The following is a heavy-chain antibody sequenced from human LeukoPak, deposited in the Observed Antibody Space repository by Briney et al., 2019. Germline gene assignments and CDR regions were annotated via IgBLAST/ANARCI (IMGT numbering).Heavy chain of an antibody. Sequence: GGSLRLSCAASGFAFSDYYMSWIRQAPGKGLEWVSYISSSGSTIYYADSVKGRFTISRDNAKNSLYLQMNSLRAEDTAVYYCAREVIAAAPFDYWGQGTLVTVSS. D-gene: IGHD6-13*01. CDR3: AREVIAAAPFDY. V-gene: IGHV3-11*01. CDR2: ISSSGSTI. CDR1: GFAFSDYY. J-gene: IGHJ4*02.